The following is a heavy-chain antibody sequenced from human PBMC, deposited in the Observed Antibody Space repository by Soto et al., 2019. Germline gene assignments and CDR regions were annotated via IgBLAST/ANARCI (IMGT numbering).Heavy chain of an antibody. CDR3: VRELGGLES. Sequence: QVRLVESGGGLVKAGGSLRLSCAVSGIPFSNYYMSWIRQAPGKGLAWVSYIESSGTYTNYADSVRGRFTISRDNAKNSLFLQMNSLKTDDPAVYYCVRELGGLESWGQGTLVTVSS. CDR2: IESSGTYT. CDR1: GIPFSNYY. J-gene: IGHJ5*01. D-gene: IGHD2-15*01. V-gene: IGHV3-11*05.